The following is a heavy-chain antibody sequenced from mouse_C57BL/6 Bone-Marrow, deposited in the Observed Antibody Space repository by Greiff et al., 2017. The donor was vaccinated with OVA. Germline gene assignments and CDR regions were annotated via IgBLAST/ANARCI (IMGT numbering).Heavy chain of an antibody. Sequence: VKLVESGAELVKPGASVKLSCKASGYTFTEYTIHWVKQRSGQGLEWIGWFYPGSGSIKYNEKFKDKATLTADKSSSTVYMELSRLTSEDSAVYFCARHEAFYDGYFSWFAYWGQGTLVTVSA. J-gene: IGHJ3*01. CDR3: ARHEAFYDGYFSWFAY. CDR1: GYTFTEYT. CDR2: FYPGSGSI. D-gene: IGHD2-3*01. V-gene: IGHV1-62-2*01.